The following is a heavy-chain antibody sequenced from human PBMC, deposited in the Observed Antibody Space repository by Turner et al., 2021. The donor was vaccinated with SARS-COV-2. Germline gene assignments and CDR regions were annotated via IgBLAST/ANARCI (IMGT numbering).Heavy chain of an antibody. Sequence: QVQLQQWGAGLLTPSETLSLTCAVYGWSFSGYYWTWIRQPPGKGLEWIGEINHSGSTNYNPSLKSRVTKSVDTSKNQFSLKLSSVTAADTAVYYCARVWVRWWYFDLWGRGTLVTVSS. V-gene: IGHV4-34*01. CDR3: ARVWVRWWYFDL. J-gene: IGHJ2*01. CDR1: GWSFSGYY. CDR2: INHSGST. D-gene: IGHD7-27*01.